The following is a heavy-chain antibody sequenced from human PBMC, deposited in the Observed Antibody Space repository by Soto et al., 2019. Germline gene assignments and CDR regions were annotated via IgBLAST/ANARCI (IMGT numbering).Heavy chain of an antibody. D-gene: IGHD1-7*01. V-gene: IGHV5-51*01. CDR2: IYPGDSDT. J-gene: IGHJ6*02. Sequence: GESLKISCKGSGYSFTSYWIGWVRQMPGKGLEWMGIIYPGDSDTRYSPSFQGQVTISADKSISTAYLQWSSLKASDTAMYYCARKHNWNYGPVGGMDVWGQGTTVTVSS. CDR3: ARKHNWNYGPVGGMDV. CDR1: GYSFTSYW.